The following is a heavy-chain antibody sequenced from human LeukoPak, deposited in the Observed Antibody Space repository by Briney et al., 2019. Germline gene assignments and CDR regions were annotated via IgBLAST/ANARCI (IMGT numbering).Heavy chain of an antibody. V-gene: IGHV4-59*01. D-gene: IGHD3-22*01. CDR2: IYYSGST. CDR3: ARVRVNYYDSSGKPT. CDR1: GGSISSYY. J-gene: IGHJ4*02. Sequence: PSETLSLTCTVSGGSISSYYWSWIRQPPGKGLEWIGYIYYSGSTNYNPSLKSRVTISVDTSKNQFSLKLSSVTAADTAVYYCARVRVNYYDSSGKPTWGQGTLVTVSS.